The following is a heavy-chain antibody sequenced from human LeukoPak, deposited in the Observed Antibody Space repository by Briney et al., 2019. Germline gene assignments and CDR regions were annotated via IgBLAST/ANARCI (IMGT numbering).Heavy chain of an antibody. CDR3: ARDLSARYSGYDWEFDY. D-gene: IGHD5-12*01. V-gene: IGHV3-74*01. CDR2: INGDGSST. CDR1: GFTFSGYW. Sequence: GGSLRLSCAASGFTFSGYWMHWVRQAPGKGLMWVSRINGDGSSTNYADSVKGRFTISRDNAKNSLYLQMNSLRAEDTAVYYCARDLSARYSGYDWEFDYWGQGTLVTVSS. J-gene: IGHJ4*02.